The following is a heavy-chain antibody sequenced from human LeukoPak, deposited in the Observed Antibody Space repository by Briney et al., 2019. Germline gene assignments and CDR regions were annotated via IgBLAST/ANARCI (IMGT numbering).Heavy chain of an antibody. D-gene: IGHD2-15*01. CDR3: AKSAVVAAHFDY. V-gene: IGHV3-23*01. Sequence: KGLEWXSAISGSPGSTYEGDSVKGRFTSSRDNSKSTLYLQMNSLRAEDTAVYYCAKSAVVAAHFDYWGQGTLVTVSS. CDR2: ISGSPGST. J-gene: IGHJ4*02.